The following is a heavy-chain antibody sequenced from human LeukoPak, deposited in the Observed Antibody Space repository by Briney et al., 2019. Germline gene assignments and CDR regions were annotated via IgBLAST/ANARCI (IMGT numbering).Heavy chain of an antibody. J-gene: IGHJ4*02. V-gene: IGHV3-74*01. CDR2: TNTDGSST. D-gene: IGHD1-1*01. CDR3: ARGGLEPVDY. CDR1: GFTFSTYW. Sequence: GGSLRLSCAASGFTFSTYWMHWVRQAPGKGLVWVSRTNTDGSSTSYADSVKGRFTISRDNAKNTLYLQMNSLRADDTAVYYCARGGLEPVDYWGQGTLVTVSS.